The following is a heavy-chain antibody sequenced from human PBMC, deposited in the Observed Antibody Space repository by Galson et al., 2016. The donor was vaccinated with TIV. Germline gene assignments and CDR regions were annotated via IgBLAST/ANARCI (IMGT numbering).Heavy chain of an antibody. V-gene: IGHV5-51*03. Sequence: QSGAEVKKPGESLKISCQGSGYSFPSYWIGWVRQMPGKGLEWMGIIYPGDSDTRYSPSFQGQVTISADKSFSSACLQWNSLKASDTAMYYCARFYDYLWGNFDYWGQGTLVTVSP. D-gene: IGHD3-16*01. CDR1: GYSFPSYW. J-gene: IGHJ4*02. CDR2: IYPGDSDT. CDR3: ARFYDYLWGNFDY.